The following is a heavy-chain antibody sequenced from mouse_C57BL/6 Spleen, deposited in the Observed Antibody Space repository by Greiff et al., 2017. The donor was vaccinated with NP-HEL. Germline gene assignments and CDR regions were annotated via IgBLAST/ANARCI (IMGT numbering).Heavy chain of an antibody. Sequence: QVQLQQSGPELVKPGASVKISCKASGYAFSSSWMNWVKQRPGKGLEWIGRIYPGDGDTNYNGKFKGKATLTADKSSSTAYMQLSSLTSEDSAVYFCARGGYGSSPWYFDVWGTGTTVTVSS. CDR3: ARGGYGSSPWYFDV. D-gene: IGHD1-1*01. J-gene: IGHJ1*03. CDR1: GYAFSSSW. CDR2: IYPGDGDT. V-gene: IGHV1-82*01.